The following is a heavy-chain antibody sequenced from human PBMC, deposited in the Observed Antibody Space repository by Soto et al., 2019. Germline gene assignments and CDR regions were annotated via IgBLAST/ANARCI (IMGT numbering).Heavy chain of an antibody. V-gene: IGHV3-66*01. D-gene: IGHD3-22*01. CDR1: GFLVSANH. J-gene: IGHJ4*02. Sequence: EVHLVESGGGLVQPGGSLRLSCAASGFLVSANHVNWVRQAPGKGLEWVSVVTSGGDTFYADSVKGRFTISRDNSKNTLYLQMNSLRVEDTAMYYCAKGIVVGVSAADYWGQGTLVTVSS. CDR3: AKGIVVGVSAADY. CDR2: VTSGGDT.